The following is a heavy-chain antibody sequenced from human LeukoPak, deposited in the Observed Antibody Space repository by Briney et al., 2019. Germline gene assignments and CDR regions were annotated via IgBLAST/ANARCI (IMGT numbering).Heavy chain of an antibody. CDR1: GYTFIAYY. D-gene: IGHD6-19*01. CDR3: ARDMDRGQWLVRPYY. J-gene: IGHJ4*02. V-gene: IGHV1-2*02. CDR2: INPNRGGT. Sequence: ASVKVSCKASGYTFIAYYIHWVRQAPGQGLEWMGWINPNRGGTNYAQKFQGRVTMTSDMSFSTAYMELRRLRSDDTAVYYCARDMDRGQWLVRPYYWGQGTLVTVSS.